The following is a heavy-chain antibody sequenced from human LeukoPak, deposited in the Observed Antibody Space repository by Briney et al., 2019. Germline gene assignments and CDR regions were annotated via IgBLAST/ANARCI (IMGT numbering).Heavy chain of an antibody. D-gene: IGHD3-3*01. CDR2: IYYSGST. Sequence: PSETLSLTCTVSGGSISSGGYYWSWIRQHPGKGLEWIGYIYYSGSTYYNPSLKSRVTISVDTSKNQFSLKLSSVTAADTAVYYCAREVWIFGVVLGWFDPWGQGTLVTVSS. CDR3: AREVWIFGVVLGWFDP. CDR1: GGSISSGGYY. V-gene: IGHV4-31*03. J-gene: IGHJ5*02.